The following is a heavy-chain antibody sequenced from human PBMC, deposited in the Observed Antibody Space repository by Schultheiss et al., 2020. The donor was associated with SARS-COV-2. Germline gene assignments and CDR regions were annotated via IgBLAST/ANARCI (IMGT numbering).Heavy chain of an antibody. V-gene: IGHV3-64D*06. CDR1: GFTFSSYA. D-gene: IGHD4-17*01. CDR2: ISSNGGST. CDR3: VKDLYFDPTSGYGDSPDY. Sequence: GGSLRLSCADSGFTFSSYAMHWVRQAPGKGLEYVSAISSNGGSTYYADSVKGRFTISRDNSKNTLYLQMSSLRAEDTAVYYCVKDLYFDPTSGYGDSPDYWGQGTLVTVS. J-gene: IGHJ4*02.